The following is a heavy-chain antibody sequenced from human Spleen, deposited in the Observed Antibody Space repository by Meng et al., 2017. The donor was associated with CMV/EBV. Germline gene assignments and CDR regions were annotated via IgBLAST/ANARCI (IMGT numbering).Heavy chain of an antibody. J-gene: IGHJ6*02. CDR2: INHSGST. V-gene: IGHV4-34*01. Sequence: SQTLSLTCAVYGGSFSAYYWSWIRQPPGKGLEWIGEINHSGSTNYNPSLKSRVTISVDTSKNQFSLKMTSVTAADTAVYYCASTGYSSGYGMDVWGQGTTVTVSS. CDR3: ASTGYSSGYGMDV. D-gene: IGHD6-25*01. CDR1: GGSFSAYY.